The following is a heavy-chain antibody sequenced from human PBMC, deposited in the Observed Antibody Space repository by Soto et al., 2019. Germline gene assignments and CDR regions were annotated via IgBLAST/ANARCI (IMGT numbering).Heavy chain of an antibody. J-gene: IGHJ6*02. D-gene: IGHD4-4*01. V-gene: IGHV3-30*18. CDR2: VSFDAKNK. CDR1: GFSFSTYG. Sequence: QEQLVESGGGVVQPGRSLRLSCAASGFSFSTYGMHWVRQAPGKGLEWVAVVSFDAKNKYYIDSVEGRFTISRDNSKNMLYLQMNSLRREDTAVYYCAKESVESTYSYYGMDVWGPGTTVTVSS. CDR3: AKESVESTYSYYGMDV.